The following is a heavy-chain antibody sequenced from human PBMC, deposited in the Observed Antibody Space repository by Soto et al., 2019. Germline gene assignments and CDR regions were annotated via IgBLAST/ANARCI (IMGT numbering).Heavy chain of an antibody. J-gene: IGHJ6*02. Sequence: QVQLQQWGAGLLKPSETLSLTCAVYGGSFSGDYWSWIRQPPGKGLEWIGEINHSGSTNYNPSLKSRVTISVDTSKNQFSLKLSSVTAADTAVYYCARVPTSCYFCYYYGMDVWGQGTTVTVSS. V-gene: IGHV4-34*01. CDR1: GGSFSGDY. D-gene: IGHD2-2*01. CDR2: INHSGST. CDR3: ARVPTSCYFCYYYGMDV.